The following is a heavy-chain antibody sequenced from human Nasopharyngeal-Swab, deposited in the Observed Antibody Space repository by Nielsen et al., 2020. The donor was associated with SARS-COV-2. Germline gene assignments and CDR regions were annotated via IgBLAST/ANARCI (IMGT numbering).Heavy chain of an antibody. CDR2: IYYSGSI. CDR1: GGSISSSSYY. D-gene: IGHD6-13*01. Sequence: SETLSLTCTVSGGSISSSSYYWGWIRQPPGKGLEWIGNIYYSGSIYYNPSLKSRVTISVDTSKNHFSLKLSSVTAADTAVYYCARLDSSSWGARYYFDYWGQGTLVTVSS. J-gene: IGHJ4*02. V-gene: IGHV4-39*02. CDR3: ARLDSSSWGARYYFDY.